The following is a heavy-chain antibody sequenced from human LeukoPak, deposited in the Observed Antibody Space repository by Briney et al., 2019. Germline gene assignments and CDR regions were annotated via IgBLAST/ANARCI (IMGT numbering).Heavy chain of an antibody. CDR3: VRDMDV. CDR2: INQDGHEK. Sequence: GGSLRLSCVTSGFTFSSYWMPWVRQAPGKGLEWVANINQDGHEKNYVDSVKGRFTISRDNPKNSLYLQMNSLRAEDTAVYFCVRDMDVWAQGTTVTVSS. V-gene: IGHV3-7*05. CDR1: GFTFSSYW. J-gene: IGHJ6*02.